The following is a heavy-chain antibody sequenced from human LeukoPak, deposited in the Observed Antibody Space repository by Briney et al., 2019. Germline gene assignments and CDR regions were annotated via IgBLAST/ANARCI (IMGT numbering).Heavy chain of an antibody. D-gene: IGHD3-22*01. CDR1: GGSSSSYY. CDR3: ARVRGGTYDSSGYYPDAHFDY. CDR2: ISYSGST. V-gene: IGHV4-59*01. Sequence: SETLSLTCTVSGGSSSSYYWSWIRQAPGKGLEWVGYISYSGSTNYNPSLKSRVTISEDMSKNQFSLKLSSVTAADTAVYYCARVRGGTYDSSGYYPDAHFDYWGQGTLVTVSS. J-gene: IGHJ4*02.